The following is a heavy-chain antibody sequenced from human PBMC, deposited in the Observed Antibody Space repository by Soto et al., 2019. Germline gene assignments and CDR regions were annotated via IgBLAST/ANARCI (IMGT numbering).Heavy chain of an antibody. D-gene: IGHD3-22*01. J-gene: IGHJ3*02. CDR1: EFTFSSYA. Sequence: PGGSLRLSCAASEFTFSSYAMHWVRQAPGKGLEWVAVISYDGSNKYYADSVKGRFTISRDNSKNTLYLQMNSLRAEDTAVYYCARESGYYYDSSGYYYSGPGDAFDIWGQGSMVTVS. CDR3: ARESGYYYDSSGYYYSGPGDAFDI. CDR2: ISYDGSNK. V-gene: IGHV3-30-3*01.